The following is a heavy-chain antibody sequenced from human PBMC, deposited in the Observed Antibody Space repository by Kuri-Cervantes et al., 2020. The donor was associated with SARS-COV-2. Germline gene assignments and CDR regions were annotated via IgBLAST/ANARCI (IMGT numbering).Heavy chain of an antibody. J-gene: IGHJ4*02. V-gene: IGHV3-23*01. D-gene: IGHD1-26*01. CDR3: ANDIVGATNFDY. Sequence: GESLKISCAASGFTFSSYAMSWVRQAPGKGLEWVSAISGSGGSTYYADSVKGRFTISRDNSKNTLYLQMNSLRAEDTAAYYCANDIVGATNFDYWGQGTLVTVSS. CDR2: ISGSGGST. CDR1: GFTFSSYA.